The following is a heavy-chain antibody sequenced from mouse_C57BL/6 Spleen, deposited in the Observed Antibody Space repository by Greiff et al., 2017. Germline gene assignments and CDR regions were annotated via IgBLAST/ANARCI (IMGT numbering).Heavy chain of an antibody. CDR2: INPSNGGT. CDR1: GYTFTSYW. V-gene: IGHV1-53*01. J-gene: IGHJ4*01. Sequence: VPLQQPGTELVKPGASVKLSCKASGYTFTSYWMHWVKQRPGQGLEWIGNINPSNGGTNYNEKFKTKATLTVDKSSSTAYMQLSSLTSEDSAVYYCASWEDDYESAMDYWGQGTSVTVSS. CDR3: ASWEDDYESAMDY. D-gene: IGHD2-4*01.